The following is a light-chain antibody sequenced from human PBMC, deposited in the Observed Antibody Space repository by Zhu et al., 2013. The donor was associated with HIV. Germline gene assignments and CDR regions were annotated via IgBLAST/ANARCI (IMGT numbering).Light chain of an antibody. Sequence: SYELIQAPSVSLAPGETASITCEGKSIESISVHWYQQKPGQAPVMVMYDDSVRPSGIPDRFSGSNSGDTSSLTLTGAQAEDEADFYCSSRDTTGDHLVFGGGTTLTVV. CDR1: SIESIS. V-gene: IGLV3-21*01. CDR3: SSRDTTGDHLV. J-gene: IGLJ2*01. CDR2: DDS.